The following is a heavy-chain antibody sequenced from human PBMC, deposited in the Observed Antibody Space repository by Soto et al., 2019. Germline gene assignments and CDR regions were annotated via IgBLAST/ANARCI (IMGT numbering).Heavy chain of an antibody. V-gene: IGHV5-10-1*01. CDR1: RYSFTRKW. J-gene: IGHJ5*02. CDR3: ATTLPQRGSPFSSWFEL. Sequence: GASLKISCKASRYSFTRKWISWVRHMHGKVLEWMGWIDPTDSYTNYSPSFQGHVTISVDKSSSTAYVQWSRLKASDTAMYYWATTLPQRGSPFSSWFELFGQGTLVTVSS. D-gene: IGHD1-26*01. CDR2: IDPTDSYT.